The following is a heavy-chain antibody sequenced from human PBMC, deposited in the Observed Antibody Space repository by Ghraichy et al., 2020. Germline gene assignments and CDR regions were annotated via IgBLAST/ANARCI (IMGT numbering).Heavy chain of an antibody. J-gene: IGHJ3*02. Sequence: SETLSLTCAVYGGSFSGYYWSWIRQPPGKGLEWIGEINHSGSTNYNPSLKSRVTISVDTSKNQFSLKLSSVTAADTAVYYCARGEGGDFWSAFDIWGQGTMVTVSS. V-gene: IGHV4-34*01. D-gene: IGHD3-3*01. CDR3: ARGEGGDFWSAFDI. CDR2: INHSGST. CDR1: GGSFSGYY.